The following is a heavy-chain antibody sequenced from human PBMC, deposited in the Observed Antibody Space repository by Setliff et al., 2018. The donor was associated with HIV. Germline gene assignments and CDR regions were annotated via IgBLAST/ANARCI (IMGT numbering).Heavy chain of an antibody. CDR1: SSILTQFS. Sequence: EASVKVSCKVSSSILTQFSMHWVRKAPGKGLEWMGASDPHYDETIYAQSFQGRVTLTEDTSTTTAYMDLSNWKSEDTALYYCAAGGASSTDHLSPFSEGSLYILDSRGQGNLVTVSS. V-gene: IGHV1-24*01. CDR2: SDPHYDET. D-gene: IGHD3-9*01. CDR3: AAGGASSTDHLSPFSEGSLYILDS. J-gene: IGHJ4*02.